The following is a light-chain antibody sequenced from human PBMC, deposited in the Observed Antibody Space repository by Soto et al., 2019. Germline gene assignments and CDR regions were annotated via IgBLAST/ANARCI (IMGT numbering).Light chain of an antibody. V-gene: IGKV3-15*01. CDR2: GAS. Sequence: EIVMTQSPATLSVSPGERATLSCKASQSVSGNLAWYQQKPGQAPRLLIYGASTRATGIPARFSGSGSGTEFTLTISSLQSEDFAVYFCQQYNNWPPLTFGQGTKVEIK. CDR1: QSVSGN. CDR3: QQYNNWPPLT. J-gene: IGKJ1*01.